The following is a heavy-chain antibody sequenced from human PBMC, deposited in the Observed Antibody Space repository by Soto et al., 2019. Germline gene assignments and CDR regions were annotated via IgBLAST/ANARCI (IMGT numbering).Heavy chain of an antibody. D-gene: IGHD2-15*01. CDR3: ARGGPVSVSPAWQLLGYFDY. Sequence: SETLSLTCSVSGGSIRRGAYFWTWIRQFPGKGLEWIAYISYTGATYYNPSLKSRVTILADTSKNQFSLKLNSVTSADTAVYYCARGGPVSVSPAWQLLGYFDYWGQGTLVTVSS. CDR1: GGSIRRGAYF. V-gene: IGHV4-31*03. J-gene: IGHJ4*02. CDR2: ISYTGAT.